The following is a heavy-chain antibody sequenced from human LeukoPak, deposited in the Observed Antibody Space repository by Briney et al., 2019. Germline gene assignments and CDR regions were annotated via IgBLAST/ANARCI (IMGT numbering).Heavy chain of an antibody. V-gene: IGHV4-59*08. Sequence: PSETLSLTCTVSGASISSYFWSWIRQPPGKGLEWIGYISYGGSTNYNPSLKNRVTISIDTSKNQFSLKLSSVTAAGTAVYYCARHFSPYYYFDLWGRGTLVTVSS. CDR2: ISYGGST. D-gene: IGHD3-3*02. CDR1: GASISSYF. CDR3: ARHFSPYYYFDL. J-gene: IGHJ2*01.